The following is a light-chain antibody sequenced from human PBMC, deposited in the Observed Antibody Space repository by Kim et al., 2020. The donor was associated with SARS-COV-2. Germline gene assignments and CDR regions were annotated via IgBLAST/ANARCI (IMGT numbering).Light chain of an antibody. V-gene: IGLV2-8*01. CDR3: SSYAGSNIVI. Sequence: QSALTQPPSASGSPGQSVTISCTGTSSDVGGYNYVSWYQQHPGKAPKLIIYEVIKRPSGVPDRFSGSKSGNTASLTVSGLQAEDEADYYCSSYAGSNIVIFGGGTKLTVL. CDR2: EVI. CDR1: SSDVGGYNY. J-gene: IGLJ2*01.